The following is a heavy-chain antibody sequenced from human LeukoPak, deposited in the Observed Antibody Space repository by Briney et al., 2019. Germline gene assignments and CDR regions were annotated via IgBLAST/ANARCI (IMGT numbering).Heavy chain of an antibody. J-gene: IGHJ4*02. CDR2: IKQEGSEK. Sequence: PGGSLRLSCAASGFTFSSYWMSWVRQAPGKGLEWVANIKQEGSEKYYVDSVKGRFTISRDNAKNSLYLQMNSLRAEDTAVYYCARYSSGWYPPYYFDYWGQGTLVTVSS. V-gene: IGHV3-7*04. CDR1: GFTFSSYW. CDR3: ARYSSGWYPPYYFDY. D-gene: IGHD6-19*01.